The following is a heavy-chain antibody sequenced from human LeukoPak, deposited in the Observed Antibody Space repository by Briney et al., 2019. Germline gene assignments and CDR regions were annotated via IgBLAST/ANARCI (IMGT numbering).Heavy chain of an antibody. CDR1: GFTFSSYG. Sequence: SGGSLRLSCAASGFTFSSYGMHWVRQAPGKGLEWVAVISYDGSNKYYADSVKGRFTISRDNSKNTLYLQMNSLRAEDTAVYYCARHGDNSYSFDHWGQGVLVTVSS. CDR3: ARHGDNSYSFDH. J-gene: IGHJ4*02. CDR2: ISYDGSNK. D-gene: IGHD5-24*01. V-gene: IGHV3-30*03.